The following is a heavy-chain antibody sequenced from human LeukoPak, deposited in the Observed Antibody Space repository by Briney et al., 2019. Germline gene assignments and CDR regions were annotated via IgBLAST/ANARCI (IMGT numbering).Heavy chain of an antibody. V-gene: IGHV4-38-2*02. Sequence: NPSETLSLTCTVSGYSISSGYYWGWIRQPPGKGLEWIGSIYHSGSTYYNPSLKSRVTISVDTSKNQFSLKLSSVTAADTAVYYCARDLAVAGPFDYWGQGTLVTVSS. D-gene: IGHD6-19*01. J-gene: IGHJ4*02. CDR1: GYSISSGYY. CDR3: ARDLAVAGPFDY. CDR2: IYHSGST.